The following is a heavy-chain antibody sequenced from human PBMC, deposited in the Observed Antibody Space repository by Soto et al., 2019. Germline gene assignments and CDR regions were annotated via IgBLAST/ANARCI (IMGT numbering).Heavy chain of an antibody. J-gene: IGHJ6*02. CDR2: ILSDGSNK. V-gene: IGHV3-30*14. D-gene: IGHD5-12*01. CDR3: AGDGFQEDG. Sequence: QVQLVESGGGVVQPGRSLRLSCAASGFTFSSYAMHWVRQAPGKGLEWVAVILSDGSNKWYVDSVKGRFTISRDNSKNTLYFQKNSLRAEDTGVYYCAGDGFQEDGWGQGTTVTVSS. CDR1: GFTFSSYA.